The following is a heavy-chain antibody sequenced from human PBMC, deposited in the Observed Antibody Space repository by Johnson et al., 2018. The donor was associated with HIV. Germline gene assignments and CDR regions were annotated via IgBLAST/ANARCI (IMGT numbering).Heavy chain of an antibody. CDR3: AKDHDYGDAFDI. J-gene: IGHJ3*02. CDR1: GFTFSNAW. Sequence: QVQLVESGGGLVKPGGSLRLSCAASGFTFSNAWMSWVRQAPGKGLEWVSCISSSGTTIYYADSMKGRFTISRDNAKNSLYLHMNSLRAEDTAVYYCAKDHDYGDAFDIWGQGTMVTVSS. CDR2: ISSSGTTI. V-gene: IGHV3-11*04. D-gene: IGHD4-17*01.